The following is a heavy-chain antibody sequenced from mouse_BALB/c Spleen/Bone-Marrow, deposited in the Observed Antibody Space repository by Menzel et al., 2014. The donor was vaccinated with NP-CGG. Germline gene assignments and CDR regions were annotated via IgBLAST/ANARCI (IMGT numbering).Heavy chain of an antibody. V-gene: IGHV14-3*02. CDR2: IDPANGNT. J-gene: IGHJ4*01. D-gene: IGHD1-2*01. Sequence: VQLQQSGAELVKPGASVKLSCTASGFNIKDTYMHWVKQRPEQGLEWIGRIDPANGNTKYDPKFQGKATITTDTSPNTAYLQVSSLTSEDTAVYYCASAATATYYAMDYWGQGTSVTVSS. CDR3: ASAATATYYAMDY. CDR1: GFNIKDTY.